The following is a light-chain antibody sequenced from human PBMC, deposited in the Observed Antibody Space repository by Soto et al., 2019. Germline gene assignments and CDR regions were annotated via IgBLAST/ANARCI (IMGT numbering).Light chain of an antibody. Sequence: DIVMTQSPLSLPVTPGEPASISCRSNQSLLRSNGDNFLDWYLQRPGQSPQVLIYLGSNRASGVADRFSGSGSGTDFTLKISRVEAEDVGLYYCMQGLQTPYTFGQGTKLEIK. J-gene: IGKJ2*01. CDR1: QSLLRSNGDNF. V-gene: IGKV2-28*01. CDR2: LGS. CDR3: MQGLQTPYT.